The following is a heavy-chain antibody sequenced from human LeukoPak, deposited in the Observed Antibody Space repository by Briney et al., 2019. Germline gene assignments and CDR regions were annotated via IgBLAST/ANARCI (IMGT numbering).Heavy chain of an antibody. V-gene: IGHV5-51*01. D-gene: IGHD3-10*01. CDR3: ARGSGRAVGFDI. CDR2: IYPADSDT. Sequence: GESLRISCKGSGYSFTTYWISWVRQMPGKGLESMGIIYPADSDTAYSPFFQGQVTISADKSISTAYLQWSSLKASDTAMYYCARGSGRAVGFDIWGQGTMVTVSS. J-gene: IGHJ3*02. CDR1: GYSFTTYW.